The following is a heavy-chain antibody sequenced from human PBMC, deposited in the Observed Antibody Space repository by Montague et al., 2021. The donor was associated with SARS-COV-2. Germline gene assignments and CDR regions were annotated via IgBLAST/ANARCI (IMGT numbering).Heavy chain of an antibody. CDR3: ARRLGGSGWLDY. CDR2: IHSSGTT. Sequence: SETLSLTCTVAGGSISSGSYYWGWFRQPPGKGLEWIGNIHSSGTTYYKSRVTVSVDTSKNQFSLKMTSVTAADTAVYCARRLGGSGWLDYWGQGTLVTVSS. V-gene: IGHV4-39*01. D-gene: IGHD6-25*01. J-gene: IGHJ4*02. CDR1: GGSISSGSYY.